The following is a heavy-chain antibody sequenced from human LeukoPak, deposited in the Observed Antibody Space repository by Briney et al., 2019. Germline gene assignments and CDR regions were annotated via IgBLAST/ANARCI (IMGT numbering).Heavy chain of an antibody. Sequence: PSETLSLTCAVSGDSISSGDYSWSWIRQPPGKGLEWIGYIYHSGSTYYNPSLKSRVTISVDRSKNQFSLKLSSVTAADTAVYYCARRDTTYAQFDYWGQGTLVTVSS. CDR2: IYHSGST. CDR1: GDSISSGDYS. V-gene: IGHV4-30-2*01. D-gene: IGHD1-26*01. CDR3: ARRDTTYAQFDY. J-gene: IGHJ4*02.